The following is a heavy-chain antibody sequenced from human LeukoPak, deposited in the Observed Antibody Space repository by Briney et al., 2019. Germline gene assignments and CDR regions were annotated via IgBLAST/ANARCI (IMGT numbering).Heavy chain of an antibody. CDR1: GYTFNNFG. J-gene: IGHJ4*02. V-gene: IGHV1-69*13. Sequence: VASVKVSCKTDGYTFNNFGISWVRQAPGQGLEWMGGIIPIFGTANYAQRFQGRVTITADESTTTAYMEVSSLRSEDTAAYYCARGEVPPHYFDSWGQGTLVTVSS. CDR2: IIPIFGTA. CDR3: ARGEVPPHYFDS.